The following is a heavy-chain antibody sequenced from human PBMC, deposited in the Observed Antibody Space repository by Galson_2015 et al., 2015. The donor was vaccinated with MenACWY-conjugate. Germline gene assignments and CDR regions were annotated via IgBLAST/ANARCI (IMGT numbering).Heavy chain of an antibody. J-gene: IGHJ6*02. D-gene: IGHD2/OR15-2a*01. CDR1: GYTFSDYY. CDR2: IDPSSGGA. V-gene: IGHV1-2*04. CDR3: ARGGNRTLAAHSYYGLNV. Sequence: SVKVSCKASGYTFSDYYIHWVRQAPGQGLEWMGWIDPSSGGATSAQTFQGWVTMNRDTSTTTAYMDLSRLKSDDTTIYYCARGGNRTLAAHSYYGLNVWGHGTPGAGSS.